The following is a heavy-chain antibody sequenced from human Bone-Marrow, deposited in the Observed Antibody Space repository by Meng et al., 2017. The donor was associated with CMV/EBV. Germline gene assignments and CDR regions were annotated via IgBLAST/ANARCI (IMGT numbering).Heavy chain of an antibody. CDR3: ARSQYSGSRSDY. Sequence: GESLKISCAASGFTFSSYWMHWVRQAPGKGLVWVSRINSDGSSTSYADSVKGRVTISRDNAKNTLYLQMNSLRAEDTAVYYCARSQYSGSRSDYWGQGTRVTVSS. V-gene: IGHV3-74*01. D-gene: IGHD5-12*01. CDR1: GFTFSSYW. J-gene: IGHJ4*02. CDR2: INSDGSST.